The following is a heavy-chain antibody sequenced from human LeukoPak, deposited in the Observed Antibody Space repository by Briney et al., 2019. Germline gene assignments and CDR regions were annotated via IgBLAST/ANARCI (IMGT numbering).Heavy chain of an antibody. J-gene: IGHJ5*02. Sequence: GGSLRLSCAASGFTFSSYAMSWVRQAPGKGLEWVSAISGSGGSTYYADSVKGRFTISRDNSKNTLYLQMNSLRAENTAVYYCAKDPARRYQLLNWFDPWGQGTLVTVSS. V-gene: IGHV3-23*01. CDR2: ISGSGGST. CDR1: GFTFSSYA. D-gene: IGHD2-2*01. CDR3: AKDPARRYQLLNWFDP.